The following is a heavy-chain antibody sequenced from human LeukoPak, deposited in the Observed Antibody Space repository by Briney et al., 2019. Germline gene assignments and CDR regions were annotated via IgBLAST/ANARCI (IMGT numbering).Heavy chain of an antibody. V-gene: IGHV4-59*01. Sequence: SETLSLTCTVSGGSISSYYWSWIRQPPGKGLEWIGYIYYSGSTNYNPSLKSRVTISVDTSKNQFSLKLSSVTAADTAVYYCARQPGGTAAFDIWAQGTMVTVFS. CDR3: ARQPGGTAAFDI. J-gene: IGHJ3*02. D-gene: IGHD1-14*01. CDR2: IYYSGST. CDR1: GGSISSYY.